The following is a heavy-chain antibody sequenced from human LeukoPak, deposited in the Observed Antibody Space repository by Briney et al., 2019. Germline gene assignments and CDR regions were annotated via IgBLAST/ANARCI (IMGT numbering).Heavy chain of an antibody. V-gene: IGHV1-18*01. CDR3: ARARGYYDSSGYRGFFDY. D-gene: IGHD3-22*01. CDR1: GYTFISYG. Sequence: GASVKVSCKASGYTFISYGMSGVRQAPGRGREGMGWISDYNGNTNYAQKLQGRVSMTTDTSTSTAYMDLRSLGSDDTAAYYCARARGYYDSSGYRGFFDYWGQGTLVTVSS. CDR2: ISDYNGNT. J-gene: IGHJ4*02.